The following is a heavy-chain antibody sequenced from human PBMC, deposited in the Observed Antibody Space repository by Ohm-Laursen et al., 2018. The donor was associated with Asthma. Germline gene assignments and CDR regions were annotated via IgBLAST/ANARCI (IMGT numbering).Heavy chain of an antibody. CDR1: GFIFSNYA. CDR2: ISSDGINK. V-gene: IGHV3-30-3*01. Sequence: SLRLSCAASGFIFSNYAVHWGRQAPGKGREWEAVISSDGINKYYADSVKGRFTISRDNSKNTLYLQMNSLRAEDTTVYYCARDLDGVGYYSIHWGQGTLVTVSS. D-gene: IGHD3-22*01. J-gene: IGHJ4*02. CDR3: ARDLDGVGYYSIH.